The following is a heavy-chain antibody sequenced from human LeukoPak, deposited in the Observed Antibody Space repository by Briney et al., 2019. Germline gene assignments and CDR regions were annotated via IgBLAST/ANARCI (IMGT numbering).Heavy chain of an antibody. J-gene: IGHJ5*02. Sequence: ASVKVSCKTSGHIDGISWVRQAPGQGLEWMGWINGYNGNTNYAQKFQDRVTVTTDTSTTTAYMELGSLRSEDTAVYYCARVLYYYGSGSLNWFDPWGQGTLVTVSS. D-gene: IGHD3-10*01. CDR3: ARVLYYYGSGSLNWFDP. CDR2: INGYNGNT. CDR1: GHIDG. V-gene: IGHV1-18*01.